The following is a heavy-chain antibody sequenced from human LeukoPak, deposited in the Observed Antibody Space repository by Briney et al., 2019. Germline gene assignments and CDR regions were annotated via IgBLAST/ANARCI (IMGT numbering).Heavy chain of an antibody. CDR2: ITSGSSHI. CDR3: ARDPYSGSYGADYYYYMDV. D-gene: IGHD1-26*01. Sequence: GGSLRLSCAASGFTFSSYNMNWVRQTPGQGLERVSSITSGSSHIYYADSVKGRFTISRDNAKSSLYLQMNSLRAEDTAVYYCARDPYSGSYGADYYYYMDVWGKGTTVTISS. V-gene: IGHV3-21*01. J-gene: IGHJ6*03. CDR1: GFTFSSYN.